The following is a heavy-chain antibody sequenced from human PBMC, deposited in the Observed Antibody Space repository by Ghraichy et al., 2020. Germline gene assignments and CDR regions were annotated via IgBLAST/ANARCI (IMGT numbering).Heavy chain of an antibody. V-gene: IGHV3-74*01. CDR3: TRDFRNLGFDC. CDR1: GFTLSSYW. Sequence: GGSLRLSCAASGFTLSSYWMHWVRQAPGKGLVWVSRIKNDGSSTSYADSVKGRFAISRDNAKNTLFLQMNSLRPEDTAVYYCTRDFRNLGFDCWGQGTLVTVSS. CDR2: IKNDGSST. J-gene: IGHJ4*02.